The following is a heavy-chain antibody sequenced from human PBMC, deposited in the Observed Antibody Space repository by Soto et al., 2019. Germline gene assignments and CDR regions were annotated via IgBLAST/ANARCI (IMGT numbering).Heavy chain of an antibody. J-gene: IGHJ5*01. CDR3: AKELHSNGYGACFAF. V-gene: IGHV3-30*18. CDR2: TSRDGGLQ. Sequence: QVQLVESGGGVVQPGRSLRLSCAASGFTFSTYGMQWVRQAPGKGLEWVSVTSRDGGLQYYADSVKGRFTISRDNSKNALYLQMNGLKAEDTAVYYCAKELHSNGYGACFAFWGQGALVTVSS. D-gene: IGHD5-18*01. CDR1: GFTFSTYG.